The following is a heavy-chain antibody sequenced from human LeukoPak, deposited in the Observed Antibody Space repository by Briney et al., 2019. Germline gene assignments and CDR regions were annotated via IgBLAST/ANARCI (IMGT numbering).Heavy chain of an antibody. CDR3: ARVYCGGDCYSLGY. J-gene: IGHJ4*02. D-gene: IGHD2-21*02. CDR1: GYTFTSYD. Sequence: RASVKVSRKASGYTFTSYDINWVRQATGQGLEWMGWMNPNSGNTGYAQKFQGRVTMTRNTSISTAYMELSSLRSEDTAVYYCARVYCGGDCYSLGYWGQGTLVTVSS. V-gene: IGHV1-8*01. CDR2: MNPNSGNT.